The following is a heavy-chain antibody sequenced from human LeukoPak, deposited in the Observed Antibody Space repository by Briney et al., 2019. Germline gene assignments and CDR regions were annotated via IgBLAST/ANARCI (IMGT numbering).Heavy chain of an antibody. V-gene: IGHV3-74*01. D-gene: IGHD1-26*01. Sequence: GGSLRLSCAAPGFPFSSYWMPWVRQAPGKGLVWVSRINIDGSNTNYADSVKGRFTISRDNAKNTLYLQMDSLRAEDTAVYYCARSLGGAYDYWGQGTLVTVSS. CDR3: ARSLGGAYDY. CDR2: INIDGSNT. J-gene: IGHJ4*02. CDR1: GFPFSSYW.